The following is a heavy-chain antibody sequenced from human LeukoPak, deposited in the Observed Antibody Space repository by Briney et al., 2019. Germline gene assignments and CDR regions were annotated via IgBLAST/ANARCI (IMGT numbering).Heavy chain of an antibody. D-gene: IGHD2-8*01. V-gene: IGHV3-23*01. J-gene: IGHJ1*01. CDR3: AKDLPNPGTSRHFQY. Sequence: PGGSLRLSCAASGFTFTSYALSWVRQAPGKGLEWVSSISGSGGSTYYADSVKGRFTISRDNSKNTLYLQMSSPRAEDTAVYYCAKDLPNPGTSRHFQYWGQGTLVTVSS. CDR1: GFTFTSYA. CDR2: ISGSGGST.